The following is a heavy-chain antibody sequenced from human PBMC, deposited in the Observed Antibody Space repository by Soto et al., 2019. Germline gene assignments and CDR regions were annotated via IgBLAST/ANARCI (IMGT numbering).Heavy chain of an antibody. D-gene: IGHD3-22*01. J-gene: IGHJ3*02. CDR2: IYHSGST. Sequence: SETLSLTCAVSGGSISSSYWWSWVRQPPGKGLEWIGEIYHSGSTNYNPSLKSRVTISVDKSKNQFSLKLSSVTAADTAVYYCARRRITMIVVVFDAFDIWGQGTMVTVSS. CDR1: GGSISSSYW. CDR3: ARRRITMIVVVFDAFDI. V-gene: IGHV4-4*02.